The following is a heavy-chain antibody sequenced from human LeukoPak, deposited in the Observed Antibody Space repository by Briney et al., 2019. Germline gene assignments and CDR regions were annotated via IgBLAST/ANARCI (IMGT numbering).Heavy chain of an antibody. D-gene: IGHD5-18*01. Sequence: EPSETLSLTCAVSGGSISSNNWWIWVRQSPEKGLEWIGEIYRDGSTNYNPSLKSRVTISMDKSKNQLSLKLNFVTAADTAVYYCARDRGGYTYSHDYWGQGTLVTVSS. V-gene: IGHV4-4*02. J-gene: IGHJ4*02. CDR3: ARDRGGYTYSHDY. CDR1: GGSISSNNW. CDR2: IYRDGST.